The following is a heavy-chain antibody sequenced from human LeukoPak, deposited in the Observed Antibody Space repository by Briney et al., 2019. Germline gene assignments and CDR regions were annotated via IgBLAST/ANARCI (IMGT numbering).Heavy chain of an antibody. CDR1: GGSFSGYY. V-gene: IGHV4-34*01. D-gene: IGHD5-18*01. CDR3: ARTFYVDTALASIYYFDY. J-gene: IGHJ4*02. CDR2: INHSGST. Sequence: SETLSLTCAVYGGSFSGYYWSWIRQPPGKGLEWIGEINHSGSTNYNPSLKSRVTISVDTSKNQFSLKLTSVTAADTAVYYCARTFYVDTALASIYYFDYWGQGTLVTVSS.